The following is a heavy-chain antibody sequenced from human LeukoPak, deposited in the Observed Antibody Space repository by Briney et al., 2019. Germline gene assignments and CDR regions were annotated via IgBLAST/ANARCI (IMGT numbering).Heavy chain of an antibody. D-gene: IGHD1-26*01. J-gene: IGHJ6*03. Sequence: SVKVSCKASGGTFSSYAISWVRQAPGQGLEWMGGIIPIFGTANYAQKFQGRVTITTDESTSTAYMELSSLRSEDTAVYYCARQYSVWELGNYYYYMDVWGKGTTVTVSS. V-gene: IGHV1-69*05. CDR2: IIPIFGTA. CDR3: ARQYSVWELGNYYYYMDV. CDR1: GGTFSSYA.